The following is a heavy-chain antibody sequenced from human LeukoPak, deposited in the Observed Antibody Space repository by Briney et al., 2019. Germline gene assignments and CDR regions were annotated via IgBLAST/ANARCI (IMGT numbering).Heavy chain of an antibody. CDR3: ARIDDTSGHQLDWHFDL. Sequence: TSETLSLTCTVSGGSISGSISSYYWNWIRQPPGKGLEWIGYIYYSGSTNYNPSLKSRVTISVDTSKNQFSLKMTSVTAADTAVYYCARIDDTSGHQLDWHFDLWGRGTLVTVSS. D-gene: IGHD3-22*01. V-gene: IGHV4-61*01. CDR2: IYYSGST. CDR1: GGSISGSISSYY. J-gene: IGHJ2*01.